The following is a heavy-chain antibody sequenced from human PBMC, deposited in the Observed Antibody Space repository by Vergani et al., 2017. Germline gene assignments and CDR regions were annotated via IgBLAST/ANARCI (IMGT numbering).Heavy chain of an antibody. Sequence: QVQLQESGPGLVKPSQTLSLTCTVSGGSISSGDYYWSWIRQPPGKGLEWIGYIYYSGSTYYNPSLKSRAIMSVDASKKQFSLKLTSVTAADTAVYYCAXDGGEYDKDALDVWGQGTKVTVTS. CDR2: IYYSGST. CDR3: AXDGGEYDKDALDV. J-gene: IGHJ3*01. V-gene: IGHV4-30-4*01. D-gene: IGHD2-21*01. CDR1: GGSISSGDYY.